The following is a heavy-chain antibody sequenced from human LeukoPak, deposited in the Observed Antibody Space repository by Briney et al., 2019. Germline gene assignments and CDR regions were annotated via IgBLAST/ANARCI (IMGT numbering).Heavy chain of an antibody. CDR2: IDPSGSYT. CDR1: GYTFNAYW. Sequence: GESLKISCRGFGYTFNAYWITWVRQMPGKGLDWVGRIDPSGSYTSYSPSFQGHVTISADKSISTAYLQWSSLKPSDTAIYYCARRENFAELSPDYWGQGTLVTVSS. CDR3: ARRENFAELSPDY. J-gene: IGHJ4*02. D-gene: IGHD3-10*01. V-gene: IGHV5-10-1*01.